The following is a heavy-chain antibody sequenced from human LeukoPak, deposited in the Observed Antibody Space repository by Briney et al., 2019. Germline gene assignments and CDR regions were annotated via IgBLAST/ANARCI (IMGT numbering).Heavy chain of an antibody. V-gene: IGHV3-23*01. CDR3: AKDRARYCSGGRCPRAFDI. CDR2: ISGSGGTT. Sequence: PGGSLRLSCAASGFTFSSYAMSWVRQAPGKGLEWVSAISGSGGTTNYADSVKGRFTVSRDNSKNTLYLQTNGLRGDDTAVYYCAKDRARYCSGGRCPRAFDIWGQGTMVTVSS. D-gene: IGHD2-15*01. CDR1: GFTFSSYA. J-gene: IGHJ3*02.